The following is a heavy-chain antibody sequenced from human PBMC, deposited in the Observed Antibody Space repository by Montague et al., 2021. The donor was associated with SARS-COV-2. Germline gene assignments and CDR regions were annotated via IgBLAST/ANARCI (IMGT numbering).Heavy chain of an antibody. V-gene: IGHV4-34*01. J-gene: IGHJ4*02. CDR2: INHSGTT. CDR3: ARWDPQTFTSFGLRGKSSSDY. Sequence: SETLSLTCAVYGGSFSGYYWTWIRQSPGEGLEWIAEINHSGTTNYNLNPSLRGRITISVDTSKSQFSPNLSSVTAADTGVYYCARWDPQTFTSFGLRGKSSSDYWGQGTLVTVSS. CDR1: GGSFSGYY. D-gene: IGHD3-16*01.